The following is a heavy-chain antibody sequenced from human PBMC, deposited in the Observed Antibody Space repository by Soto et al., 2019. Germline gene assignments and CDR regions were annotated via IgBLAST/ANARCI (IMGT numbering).Heavy chain of an antibody. D-gene: IGHD6-19*01. Sequence: SPTLSLTCAISGDSVSSNSAAWNWIRQSPSRGLEWLGRTYYRSKWYNDYAVSVKSRITINTDTSKNQFSLQLNSVTPEDTAVYYCARDLRAVAADYYYYGMDVWGQGTTVTVSS. CDR3: ARDLRAVAADYYYYGMDV. CDR1: GDSVSSNSAA. CDR2: TYYRSKWYN. J-gene: IGHJ6*02. V-gene: IGHV6-1*01.